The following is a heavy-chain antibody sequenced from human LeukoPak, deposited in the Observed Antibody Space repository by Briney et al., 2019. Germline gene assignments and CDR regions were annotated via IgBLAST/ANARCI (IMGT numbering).Heavy chain of an antibody. V-gene: IGHV5-51*01. D-gene: IGHD3-10*01. CDR2: IYPGDSDT. Sequence: GESPKISCKGSGYSFTSYWIGWVRQMPGKGLEWMGIIYPGDSDTRYSPSFQGQVTISADKSISTAYLQWSSLKASDTAMYYCARANYYGSGSSSVQHWFDPWGQGTLVTVSS. J-gene: IGHJ5*02. CDR3: ARANYYGSGSSSVQHWFDP. CDR1: GYSFTSYW.